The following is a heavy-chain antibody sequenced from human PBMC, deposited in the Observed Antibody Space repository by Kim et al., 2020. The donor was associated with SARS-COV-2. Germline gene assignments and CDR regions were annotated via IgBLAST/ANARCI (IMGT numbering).Heavy chain of an antibody. CDR1: GFTFSSYA. J-gene: IGHJ4*02. CDR2: ISSNGGST. CDR3: VKDLGYCSGGSCYSFDY. Sequence: GGSLRLSCSASGFTFSSYAMHWVRQAPGKGLEYVSAISSNGGSTYYADSVKGRFTISRDNSKNTLYLQMSSLRAEDTAVYYCVKDLGYCSGGSCYSFDYWGQGTLVTVSS. V-gene: IGHV3-64D*09. D-gene: IGHD2-15*01.